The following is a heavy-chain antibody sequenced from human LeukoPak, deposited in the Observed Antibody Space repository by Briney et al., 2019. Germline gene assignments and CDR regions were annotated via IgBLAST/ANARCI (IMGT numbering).Heavy chain of an antibody. D-gene: IGHD3-3*01. CDR3: AREGVIKRFDY. CDR1: GYTFTGYY. J-gene: IGHJ4*02. CDR2: INPNSGDT. Sequence: ASVKVSFKASGYTFTGYYMHWVRQAPGQGLEWMGWINPNSGDTNYAQKFQGRVTMTRDTSISTAYMDLSRLRSDDKAVYYCAREGVIKRFDYWGQGTLVTVPS. V-gene: IGHV1-2*02.